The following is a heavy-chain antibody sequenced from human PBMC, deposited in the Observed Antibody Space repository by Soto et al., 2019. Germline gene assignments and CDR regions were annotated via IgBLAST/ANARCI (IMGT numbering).Heavy chain of an antibody. V-gene: IGHV4-30-2*01. CDR2: IYHSGST. D-gene: IGHD3-22*01. Sequence: SETLSLTCAVSGGSISSGGYSWSWIRQPPGKGLEWIGYIYHSGSTYYNPSLKSRVTISVDRSKNQFSLKLSSVTAADTAVYYCAREDHYYDSSGYYYRGNFDYWGQGTLVTVPQ. CDR1: GGSISSGGYS. CDR3: AREDHYYDSSGYYYRGNFDY. J-gene: IGHJ4*02.